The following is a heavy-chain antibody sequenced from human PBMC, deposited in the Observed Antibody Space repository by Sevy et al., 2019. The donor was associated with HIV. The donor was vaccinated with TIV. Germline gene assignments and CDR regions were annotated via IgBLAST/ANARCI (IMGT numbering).Heavy chain of an antibody. Sequence: ASVKVSCKVSGYTLTELSMHWVRQAPGEGLEWMGTFDPEDDETIYAQKFQGRVTMTEDTSTDTAYMELSSLRSEDTAVYYCATTKDYYDSSGYPFDYWGQGTLVTVSS. J-gene: IGHJ4*02. CDR3: ATTKDYYDSSGYPFDY. CDR2: FDPEDDET. D-gene: IGHD3-22*01. V-gene: IGHV1-24*01. CDR1: GYTLTELS.